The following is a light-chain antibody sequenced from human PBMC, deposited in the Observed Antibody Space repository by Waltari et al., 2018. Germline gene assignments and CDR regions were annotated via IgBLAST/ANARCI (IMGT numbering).Light chain of an antibody. J-gene: IGKJ2*03. V-gene: IGKV1-5*03. Sequence: DIQMTQSPSSLSASVGDRVTISCRASEGLRSWLAWYQHKPGKAPKLLIYKTSTLQSGVPSRFSGSGSGADLTLTIASLQPEDCATYHCQQYKTLPYSFGPGTTVEIK. CDR1: EGLRSW. CDR3: QQYKTLPYS. CDR2: KTS.